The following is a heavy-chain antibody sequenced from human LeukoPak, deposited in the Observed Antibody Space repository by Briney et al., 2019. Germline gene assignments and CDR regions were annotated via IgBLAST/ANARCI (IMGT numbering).Heavy chain of an antibody. CDR3: ARVGYCSSTSCYDYYYMDV. CDR2: IYHSGST. J-gene: IGHJ6*03. D-gene: IGHD2-2*01. CDR1: GGSISSSSYY. Sequence: SETLSLTCTVSGGSISSSSYYWGWIRQPPGKGLEWIGSIYHSGSTYYNPSLKSRVTISVDTSKNQFSLKLSSVTAADTAVYYCARVGYCSSTSCYDYYYMDVWGKGTTVTVSS. V-gene: IGHV4-39*07.